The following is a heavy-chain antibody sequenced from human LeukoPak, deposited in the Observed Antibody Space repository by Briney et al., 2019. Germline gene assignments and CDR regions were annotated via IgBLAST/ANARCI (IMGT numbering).Heavy chain of an antibody. CDR3: AVRGVQGYYYMDV. V-gene: IGHV1-69*04. Sequence: GASVKVSCKASGGTFSSYAISWVRQAPGQGLEWMGRIIPILGIANYAQKFQGRVTITADKSTSTAYMELSSLRSEDTAVYYCAVRGVQGYYYMDVWGKGTTVTVSS. CDR1: GGTFSSYA. D-gene: IGHD3-10*01. J-gene: IGHJ6*03. CDR2: IIPILGIA.